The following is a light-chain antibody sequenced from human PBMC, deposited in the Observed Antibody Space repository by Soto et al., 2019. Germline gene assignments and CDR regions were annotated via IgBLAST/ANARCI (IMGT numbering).Light chain of an antibody. CDR3: QQYHSHSKT. J-gene: IGKJ1*01. V-gene: IGKV1-5*03. Sequence: DIQMTQSPSTLSGSVGDRVTITCLAIQTISSWLAWYQQKPGKAPKLLIYKASTLKSGVPSRFRGSGSGTEFSLTITSLQPDDFATFYCQQYHSHSKTFGQGTKVDIK. CDR2: KAS. CDR1: QTISSW.